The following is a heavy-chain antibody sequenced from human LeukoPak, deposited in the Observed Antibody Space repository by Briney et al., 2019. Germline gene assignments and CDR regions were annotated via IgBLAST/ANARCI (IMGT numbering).Heavy chain of an antibody. CDR2: IKSKANNYVT. CDR1: GFTFSGSA. D-gene: IGHD3-10*01. J-gene: IGHJ4*02. Sequence: PGGSLRLFCAASGFTFSGSAMHWVRQASGKGLECIGHIKSKANNYVTAYAASVTGRFPISRDDSKNTAYLQMSSLKTEDTAIYYCTRFGESEVSVSDYWGQGTLVTVSS. CDR3: TRFGESEVSVSDY. V-gene: IGHV3-73*01.